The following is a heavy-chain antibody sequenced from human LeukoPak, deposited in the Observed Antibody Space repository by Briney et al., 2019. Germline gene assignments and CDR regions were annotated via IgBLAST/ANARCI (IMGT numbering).Heavy chain of an antibody. CDR2: INSDGINT. CDR3: ARDLGQYYDTSDNWFDP. V-gene: IGHV3-74*01. D-gene: IGHD3-22*01. J-gene: IGHJ5*02. Sequence: SGGSLRLSCTASGFTFGDYAMSWVRQAPGKGLVWVSRINSDGINTSYADSVKGRFTISRDNAKNTLNLQMNSLRAEDTAVYYCARDLGQYYDTSDNWFDPWGQGTLVTVSS. CDR1: GFTFGDYA.